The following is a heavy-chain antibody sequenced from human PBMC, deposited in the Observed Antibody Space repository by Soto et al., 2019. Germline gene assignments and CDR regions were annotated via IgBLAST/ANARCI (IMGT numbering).Heavy chain of an antibody. V-gene: IGHV3-15*01. CDR3: AADAHRDDFWSSYPYYYYSMDV. Sequence: GGLLRLSCATSWVKFSNARVSWVPPAPREGVEGGGRIKSKTNGGTTDYAAPVKGRFTISRDDSKNTLYLQMNSLRPEDTAIYYCAADAHRDDFWSSYPYYYYSMDVWGQGTTVTVSS. CDR2: IKSKTNGGTT. D-gene: IGHD3-3*01. CDR1: WVKFSNAR. J-gene: IGHJ6*02.